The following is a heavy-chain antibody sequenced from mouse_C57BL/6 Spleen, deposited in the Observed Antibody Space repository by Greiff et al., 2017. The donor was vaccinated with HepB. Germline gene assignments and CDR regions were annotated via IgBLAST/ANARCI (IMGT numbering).Heavy chain of an antibody. Sequence: VKLMESGAELVKPGASVKLSCKASGYTFTEYTIHWVKQRSGQGLEWIGWFYPGSGSIKYNEKFKDKATLTADKSSSTVYMELSRLTSEDSAVYFCARHENYGSSYESYWYFDVWGTGTTVTVSS. V-gene: IGHV1-62-2*01. CDR2: FYPGSGSI. D-gene: IGHD1-1*01. CDR1: GYTFTEYT. CDR3: ARHENYGSSYESYWYFDV. J-gene: IGHJ1*03.